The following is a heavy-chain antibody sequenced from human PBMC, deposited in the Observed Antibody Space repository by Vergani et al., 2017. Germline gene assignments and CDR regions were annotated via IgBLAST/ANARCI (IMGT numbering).Heavy chain of an antibody. D-gene: IGHD6-13*01. J-gene: IGHJ4*02. CDR2: FDPEDGET. CDR3: ATVKAGYSSSWNTLYYFDY. CDR1: GYTLTELS. V-gene: IGHV1-24*01. Sequence: QVQLVQSGAEVKKPGASVKVSCKVSGYTLTELSMHWVRQAPGKGLEWMGGFDPEDGETIYAQKFQGRVTMTEDTSTDTAYMELSSLRSEDTAVYCCATVKAGYSSSWNTLYYFDYWGQGTLVTVSS.